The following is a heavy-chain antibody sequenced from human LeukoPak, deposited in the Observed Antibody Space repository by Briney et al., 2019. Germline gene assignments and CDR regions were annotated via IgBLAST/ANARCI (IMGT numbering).Heavy chain of an antibody. V-gene: IGHV1-18*01. CDR2: ISTYNGNT. J-gene: IGHJ4*02. CDR3: ARGRDWNYAFEY. D-gene: IGHD1-7*01. Sequence: GASVKVSCKASGYTFTTYGISWVRQAPGQGLEWMGWISTYNGNTKYTQKFQGRVTMTTDTSSSTAYMELRSLRSGDTAVYYCARGRDWNYAFEYWGQGTLVTVSS. CDR1: GYTFTTYG.